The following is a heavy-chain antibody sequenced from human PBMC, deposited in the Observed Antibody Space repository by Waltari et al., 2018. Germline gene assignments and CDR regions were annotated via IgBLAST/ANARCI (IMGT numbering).Heavy chain of an antibody. CDR3: ATLWPIAAAGTDDY. CDR1: GFTFRSYW. CDR2: INSDGSST. J-gene: IGHJ4*02. V-gene: IGHV3-74*01. D-gene: IGHD6-13*01. Sequence: EVQLVESGGGLVQPGGSLRLSCAASGFTFRSYWMHWVRQAPGKGLVWVSRINSDGSSTSYADSVKGRFTISRDNAKNTLYLQMNSLRAEDTAVYYCATLWPIAAAGTDDYWGQGTLVTVSS.